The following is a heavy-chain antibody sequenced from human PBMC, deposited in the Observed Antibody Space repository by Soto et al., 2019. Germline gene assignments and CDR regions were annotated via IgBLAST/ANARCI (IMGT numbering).Heavy chain of an antibody. D-gene: IGHD3-9*01. CDR2: ISPHNFNT. CDR1: GYTFTHFY. J-gene: IGHJ4*02. V-gene: IGHV1-18*01. Sequence: GASVKVSCKASGYTFTHFYITWVRQAPGQGLEWMGAISPHNFNTNYAQKFRGRVTLTTEKSTNTAYMDLRSLTSDDTAVYYCARDEGGSDILTGYYKAHHFDYWGQGVPVTVSS. CDR3: ARDEGGSDILTGYYKAHHFDY.